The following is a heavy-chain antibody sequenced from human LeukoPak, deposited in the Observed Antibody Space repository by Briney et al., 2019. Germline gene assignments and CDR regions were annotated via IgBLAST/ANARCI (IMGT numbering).Heavy chain of an antibody. CDR2: INSSSRTI. V-gene: IGHV3-48*02. D-gene: IGHD5-24*01. J-gene: IGHJ4*02. Sequence: GGSLRLSCAAYGFTFRSYSMNWLPQAPGKGLEWVSYINSSSRTIYYADAVKGRFTISRDNTKNSLYLQINTPRDTATGFYYCARRGRDGIDYWGEGTLVTVSS. CDR1: GFTFRSYS. CDR3: ARRGRDGIDY.